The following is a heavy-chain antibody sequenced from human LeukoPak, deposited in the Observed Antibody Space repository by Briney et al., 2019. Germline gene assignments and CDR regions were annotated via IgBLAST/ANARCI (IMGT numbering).Heavy chain of an antibody. D-gene: IGHD3-22*01. V-gene: IGHV5-51*01. CDR2: IYPGDSDT. CDR1: GYSFTSYW. CDR3: ARHPSWDYYDSSGYYPYYFDY. Sequence: GESLKISCKGSGYSFTSYWIGRVRQMPGKGLEWMGIIYPGDSDTRYSPSFQGQVTISADKSISTAYLQWSSLKASDTAMYYCARHPSWDYYDSSGYYPYYFDYWGQGTLVTVSS. J-gene: IGHJ4*02.